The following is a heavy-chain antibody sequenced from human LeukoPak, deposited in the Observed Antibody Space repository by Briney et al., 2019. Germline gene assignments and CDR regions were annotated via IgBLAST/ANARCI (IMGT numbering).Heavy chain of an antibody. CDR2: ISSSSSTI. V-gene: IGHV3-48*04. CDR1: GFTFSNYA. CDR3: ASIYGSGSYALDY. Sequence: GGSLRLSCAASGFTFSNYAMSWVRQAPGKGLEWVSYISSSSSTIYYADSVKGRFTISRDNAKNSLYLQMNSLRAEDTAVYYCASIYGSGSYALDYWGQGTLVTVSS. J-gene: IGHJ4*02. D-gene: IGHD3-10*01.